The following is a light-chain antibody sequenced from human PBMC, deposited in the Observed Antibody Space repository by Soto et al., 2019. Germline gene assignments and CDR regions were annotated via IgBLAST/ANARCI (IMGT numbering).Light chain of an antibody. CDR3: QQYHNWLA. CDR2: GAA. V-gene: IGKV3-15*01. Sequence: EIVLTQSPATLSVSPGERATLSFRASQSVFSSLALFQQKPGQAPRLLIYGAATRATGIPARFSGSGSGTEFSLTISSLQSEDFAVYYCQQYHNWLAFGQGTKVEIK. CDR1: QSVFSS. J-gene: IGKJ1*01.